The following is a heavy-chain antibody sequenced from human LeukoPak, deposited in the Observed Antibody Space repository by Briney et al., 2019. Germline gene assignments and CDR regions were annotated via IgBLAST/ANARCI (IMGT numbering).Heavy chain of an antibody. CDR3: AKSSYSSSWYVFYYGMDV. V-gene: IGHV3-30*18. J-gene: IGHJ6*04. Sequence: PGRCLRLSCAASGFTFSSYGMHWVRQAPGKGLEWVAVISYDGSNKYYADSVKGRFTISRDNSKNTLYLQMNSLRAEDTAVYYCAKSSYSSSWYVFYYGMDVWGKGTTVTVSS. CDR1: GFTFSSYG. CDR2: ISYDGSNK. D-gene: IGHD6-13*01.